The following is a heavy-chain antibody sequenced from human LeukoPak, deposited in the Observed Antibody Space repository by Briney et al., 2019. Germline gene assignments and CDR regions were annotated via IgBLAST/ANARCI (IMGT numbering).Heavy chain of an antibody. CDR2: INHSGST. CDR1: GGSFSGYY. Sequence: SETLSLTCAVYGGSFSGYYWSWLRQPPGKGLEWIGEINHSGSTNYNPSLKSRVTISVDTSKNQFSLKLSSVTAADTAVYYCARGLRGVQPAKKVSQLYYMDVWGKGTTVTVSS. CDR3: ARGLRGVQPAKKVSQLYYMDV. V-gene: IGHV4-34*01. J-gene: IGHJ6*03. D-gene: IGHD3-10*01.